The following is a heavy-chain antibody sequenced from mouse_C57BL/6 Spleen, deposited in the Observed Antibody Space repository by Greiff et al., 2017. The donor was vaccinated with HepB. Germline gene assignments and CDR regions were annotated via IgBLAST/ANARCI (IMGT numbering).Heavy chain of an antibody. Sequence: QVQLQQPGAELVRPGTSVKLSCKASGYTFTSYWMHWVKQRPGQGLEWIGVIDPSDSYTNYNQKFKGKATLTVDTSSSTASMQLSSLTSEDSAVYYCARRGFYGNYDAMDYWGQGTSVTVSS. D-gene: IGHD2-1*01. CDR1: GYTFTSYW. CDR3: ARRGFYGNYDAMDY. CDR2: IDPSDSYT. V-gene: IGHV1-59*01. J-gene: IGHJ4*01.